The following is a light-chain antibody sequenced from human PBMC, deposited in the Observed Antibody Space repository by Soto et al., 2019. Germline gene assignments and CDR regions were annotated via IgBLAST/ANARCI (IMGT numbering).Light chain of an antibody. J-gene: IGLJ3*02. V-gene: IGLV2-23*01. CDR3: CSFAGSNSWV. Sequence: QSALTQPASVSGSPGQSITISCTVSSRDDGTYELVSWYQHHPGAAPNLMIYEATRRRSGISNRFSGSKSGNTASLTISGLQAEDEADYYCCSFAGSNSWVFGGGTKLTVL. CDR2: EAT. CDR1: SRDDGTYEL.